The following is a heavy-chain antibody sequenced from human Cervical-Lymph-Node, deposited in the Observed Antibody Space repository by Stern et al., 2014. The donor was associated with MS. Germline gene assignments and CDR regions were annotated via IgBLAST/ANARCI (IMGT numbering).Heavy chain of an antibody. J-gene: IGHJ5*02. V-gene: IGHV3-48*02. CDR1: GFTFGVYG. CDR3: ARDWDDYSNRFQS. CDR2: ISETSNTI. Sequence: EMQLVESGGGVVQPGGSLRLSCAASGFTFGVYGMNWVRQAPGKGLEWVSYISETSNTIYYADSVKGRFTVSRDNAKSSLYLQMNSLRDEDTAVYYCARDWDDYSNRFQSWGQGTLVTVSS. D-gene: IGHD4-11*01.